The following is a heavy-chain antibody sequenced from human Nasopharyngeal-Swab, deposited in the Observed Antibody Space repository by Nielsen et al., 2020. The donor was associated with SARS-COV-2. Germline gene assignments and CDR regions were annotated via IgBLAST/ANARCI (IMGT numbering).Heavy chain of an antibody. D-gene: IGHD3-3*01. CDR2: INSDGSTT. V-gene: IGHV3-74*03. CDR3: ARDGLDYDFWSAYFMDV. Sequence: VRQAPGKGLVWVSRINSDGSTTMYADSVKGRFTISRDNAKDMLYLQMNSLRAEDTAVYYCARDGLDYDFWSAYFMDVWGQGTTVTVSS. J-gene: IGHJ6*02.